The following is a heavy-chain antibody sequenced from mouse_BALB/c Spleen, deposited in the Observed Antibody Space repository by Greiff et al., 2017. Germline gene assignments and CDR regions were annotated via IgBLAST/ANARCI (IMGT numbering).Heavy chain of an antibody. CDR1: GFTFSSFG. Sequence: EVKLVESGGGLVQPGGSRKLSCAASGFTFSSFGMHWVRQAPEKGLEWVAYISTGSSTIYYADTVKGRFTISRDNPKNTLFLQMTSLRSEDTAMYYCERREGNLHYYAMDYWGQGTTVTVSS. V-gene: IGHV5-17*02. CDR2: ISTGSSTI. J-gene: IGHJ4*01. CDR3: ERREGNLHYYAMDY. D-gene: IGHD2-1*01.